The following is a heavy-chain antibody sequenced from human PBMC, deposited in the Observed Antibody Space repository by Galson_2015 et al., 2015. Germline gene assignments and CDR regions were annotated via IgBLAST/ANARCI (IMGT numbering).Heavy chain of an antibody. J-gene: IGHJ4*02. CDR1: GFTFSSYA. CDR3: ARDPAKGWLRPWLDY. Sequence: SLRLSCAASGFTFSSYAMHWVRQAPGKGLEWVAVISYDGSNKYYADSVKGRFTISRDNSKNTLYLQMNSLRAEDTAVYYCARDPAKGWLRPWLDYWGQGTLVTVSS. CDR2: ISYDGSNK. V-gene: IGHV3-30-3*01. D-gene: IGHD5-12*01.